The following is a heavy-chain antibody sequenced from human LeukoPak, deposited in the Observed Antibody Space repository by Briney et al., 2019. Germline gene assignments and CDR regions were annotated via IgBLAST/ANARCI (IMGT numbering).Heavy chain of an antibody. CDR1: GFPFRSHE. Sequence: GGSLRLSCSASGFPFRSHEMNWVRQSRGKGLEWFLCIRGWAKTSYYEGSMKGRITISRDNVKHSLDLQMNNLRADDTAVYYCVRGEGLRFVSWGQGTLVTVSS. D-gene: IGHD3-3*01. CDR2: IRGWAKTS. V-gene: IGHV3-48*03. J-gene: IGHJ5*02. CDR3: VRGEGLRFVS.